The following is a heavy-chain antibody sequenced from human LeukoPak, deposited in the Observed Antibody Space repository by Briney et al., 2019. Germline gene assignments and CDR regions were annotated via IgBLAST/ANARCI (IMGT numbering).Heavy chain of an antibody. CDR3: ARVVLAVAGSYFDY. J-gene: IGHJ4*02. CDR1: GFTVSSNY. D-gene: IGHD6-19*01. Sequence: GGSLRLSCAASGFTVSSNYMSWVRQAPGKGLEWVSVIYSGGSTYYADSVKGRFTISRDNSKNTLYLQMNSLRAEDTAMYYCARVVLAVAGSYFDYWGQGTLVTVSS. CDR2: IYSGGST. V-gene: IGHV3-53*01.